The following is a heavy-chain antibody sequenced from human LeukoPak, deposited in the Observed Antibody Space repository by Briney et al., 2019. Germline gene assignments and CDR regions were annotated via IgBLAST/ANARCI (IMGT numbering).Heavy chain of an antibody. J-gene: IGHJ3*02. CDR1: GRSIRSGSYY. D-gene: IGHD3-16*01. Sequence: PSETLSLTCSVSGRSIRSGSYYWSWIRQPAGKGLEWIGRLYTRGNTNYNPSLKSRVTISVETSKNQFSLKLSSVTAAETAVYYCARVERWGPGAYDIWGQGTMVTVSS. V-gene: IGHV4-61*02. CDR2: LYTRGNT. CDR3: ARVERWGPGAYDI.